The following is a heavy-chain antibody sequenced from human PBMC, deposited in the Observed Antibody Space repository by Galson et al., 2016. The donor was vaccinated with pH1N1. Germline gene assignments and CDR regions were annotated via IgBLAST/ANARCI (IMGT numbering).Heavy chain of an antibody. D-gene: IGHD5-18*01. CDR3: AKGRGGYTYGYIDY. J-gene: IGHJ4*02. CDR1: GFNFSTYA. V-gene: IGHV3-9*01. CDR2: ISWNSGNL. Sequence: LRLSCAASGFNFSTYAMHWVRQVPGKGLEWVSGISWNSGNLDYADAVKGRFTISRDNAKNSLYLQMNSLRAEDTALYYCAKGRGGYTYGYIDYWGQGTLVTVSS.